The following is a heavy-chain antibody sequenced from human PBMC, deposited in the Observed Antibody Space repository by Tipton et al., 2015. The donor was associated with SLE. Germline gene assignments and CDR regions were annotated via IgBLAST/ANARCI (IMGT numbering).Heavy chain of an antibody. V-gene: IGHV4-61*02. CDR2: IYTSGST. CDR1: GGSISSGRYY. Sequence: TLSLTCTVSGGSISSGRYYWSWIRQPAGKGLEWIGRIYTSGSTNYNPSLKSRVTISVDTSKNQFSLKLSSVTAADTAVYYCARVRFAGAGDYYYYMDVWAKGTPVTVSS. D-gene: IGHD3-10*01. J-gene: IGHJ6*03. CDR3: ARVRFAGAGDYYYYMDV.